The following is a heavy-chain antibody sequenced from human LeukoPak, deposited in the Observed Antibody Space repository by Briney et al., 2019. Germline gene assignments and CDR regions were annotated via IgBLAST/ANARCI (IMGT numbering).Heavy chain of an antibody. CDR1: GYTFTVYY. CDR2: IYPDSGGT. Sequence: ASVTVSFKASGYTFTVYYMHWVRQAPGQGLEWMGWIYPDSGGTNYAQKFQGRVTMTRDTSISTAYMELSRLRSDDTAVYYCARGGYHLLWGDYWGQGTLVSVSS. V-gene: IGHV1-2*02. D-gene: IGHD2-2*01. J-gene: IGHJ4*02. CDR3: ARGGYHLLWGDY.